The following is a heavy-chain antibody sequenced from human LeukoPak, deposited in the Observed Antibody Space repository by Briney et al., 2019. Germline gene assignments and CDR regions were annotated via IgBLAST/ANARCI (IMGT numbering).Heavy chain of an antibody. CDR3: TRDSVTYNWFDP. CDR1: GFTFSGSA. D-gene: IGHD1-26*01. Sequence: GGSLRLSCAASGFTFSGSAIHWVRQSSGKGLEWVGQIDKKDKGYATATAYAASVKGRFTISRDDSINTAYLQMKSLKTEDTALYYCTRDSVTYNWFDPWGQGTLVTVSS. CDR2: IDKKDKGYATAT. V-gene: IGHV3-73*01. J-gene: IGHJ5*02.